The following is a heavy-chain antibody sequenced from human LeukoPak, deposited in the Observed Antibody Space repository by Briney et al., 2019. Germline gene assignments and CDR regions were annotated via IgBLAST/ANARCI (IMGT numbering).Heavy chain of an antibody. CDR2: IIPIFGTA. CDR1: GGTFSSYA. Sequence: SVKVSCKASGGTFSSYAISWVRQAPGQGLEWMGGIIPIFGTANYAQKFQGRVTITADESTSTAYMELSSLRSEDTAVYYCARITQSQDIVVVPADPTVGWFDPWGQGTLVTVSS. J-gene: IGHJ5*02. CDR3: ARITQSQDIVVVPADPTVGWFDP. V-gene: IGHV1-69*13. D-gene: IGHD2-2*01.